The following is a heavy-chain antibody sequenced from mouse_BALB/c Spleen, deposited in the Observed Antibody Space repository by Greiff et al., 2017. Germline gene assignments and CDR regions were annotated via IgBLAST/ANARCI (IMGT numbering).Heavy chain of an antibody. CDR1: GFTFSSFG. Sequence: EVKLVESGGGLVQPGGSRKLSCAASGFTFSSFGMHWVRQAPEKGLEWVAYISSGSSTIYYADTVKGRFTISRDNPKNTLFLQMTSLRSEDTAMYYCARAGNHRAMDYWGQGTSVTVSS. CDR2: ISSGSSTI. D-gene: IGHD2-1*01. J-gene: IGHJ4*01. V-gene: IGHV5-17*02. CDR3: ARAGNHRAMDY.